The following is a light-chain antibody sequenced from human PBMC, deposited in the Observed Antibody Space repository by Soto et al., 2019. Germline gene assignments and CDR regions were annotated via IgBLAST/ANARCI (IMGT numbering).Light chain of an antibody. CDR2: AAS. V-gene: IGKV1-27*01. CDR1: QGISNY. CDR3: QKYNSALWT. Sequence: IHLTHSPSLLSASLGYRVTIIYRASQGISNYLAWYQQKPGKVPKLLIYAASTLQSGVPSRFSGSGSGTDFTLTISSLQPEDVATYYCQKYNSALWTFGQGTKVDIK. J-gene: IGKJ1*01.